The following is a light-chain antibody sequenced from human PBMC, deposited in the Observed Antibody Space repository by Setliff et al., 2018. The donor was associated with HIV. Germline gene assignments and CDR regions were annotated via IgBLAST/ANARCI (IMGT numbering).Light chain of an antibody. CDR1: GSDVGAYNY. CDR3: SSFTSSDTVV. V-gene: IGLV2-14*01. Sequence: QSALAQPASVSGSPGQSIAISCTGTGSDVGAYNYVSWYQQHPGKAPKVIIYEVSNRPSGVSNRFSGSKSGKTASLTISGLQAEDEGDYYCSSFTSSDTVVFGGGTKVTVL. CDR2: EVS. J-gene: IGLJ2*01.